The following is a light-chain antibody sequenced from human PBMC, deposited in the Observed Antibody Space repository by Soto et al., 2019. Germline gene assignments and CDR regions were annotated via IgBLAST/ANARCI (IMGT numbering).Light chain of an antibody. CDR2: GAS. J-gene: IGKJ5*01. V-gene: IGKV3-15*01. Sequence: EIVMTQSPATLSVSPGERXTLSXXASQSVSSNLAWYQQKPGQAPRLLIYGASTRATGIPARFSGSGSGTEFTLTISSLXXEXXXXXXXXXXXXXXPXITFGQGTRLEIK. CDR3: XXXXXXXPXIT. CDR1: QSVSSN.